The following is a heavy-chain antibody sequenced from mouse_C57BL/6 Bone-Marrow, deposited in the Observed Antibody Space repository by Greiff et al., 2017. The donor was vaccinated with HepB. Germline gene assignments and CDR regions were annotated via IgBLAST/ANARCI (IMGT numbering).Heavy chain of an antibody. Sequence: VQLQQSGAELVRPGASVKLSCTASGFNIKDDYMHWVKQRPEQGLEWIGWIDPENGDTEYASKFQGKATITADTSSNTAYLQLSSLTSEDTAVYYCTTTTVVDWYFDVWGTGTTVTVSS. D-gene: IGHD1-1*01. V-gene: IGHV14-4*01. J-gene: IGHJ1*03. CDR2: IDPENGDT. CDR3: TTTTVVDWYFDV. CDR1: GFNIKDDY.